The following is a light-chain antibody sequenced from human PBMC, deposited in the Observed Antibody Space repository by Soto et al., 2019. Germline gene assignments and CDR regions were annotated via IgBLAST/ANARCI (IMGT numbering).Light chain of an antibody. CDR2: GAS. Sequence: EMVMTQSPATLSLSPGERATLSCRASQSVSSNLAWYQQKPGQAPRLLIYGASTRATGIPARFSGSGSGTDFTLTISSLEPEDFAVYYCQQRSNWPSTFGPGTKVDIK. J-gene: IGKJ3*01. CDR3: QQRSNWPST. CDR1: QSVSSN. V-gene: IGKV3-11*01.